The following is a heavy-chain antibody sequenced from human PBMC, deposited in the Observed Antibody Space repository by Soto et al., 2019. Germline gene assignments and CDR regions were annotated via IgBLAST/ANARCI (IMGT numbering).Heavy chain of an antibody. V-gene: IGHV3-23*01. CDR2: ISGSGGST. CDR3: AKEGYSSWAKRVWSPFDY. J-gene: IGHJ4*02. CDR1: GFTFSSYA. Sequence: GGSLRLSCAASGFTFSSYAMSWVRQAPGKGLEWVSAISGSGGSTYYADSVKGRFTISRDNSKNTLYLQMNSLRAEDTAVYDGAKEGYSSWAKRVWSPFDYWGQGTLVTVSS. D-gene: IGHD6-13*01.